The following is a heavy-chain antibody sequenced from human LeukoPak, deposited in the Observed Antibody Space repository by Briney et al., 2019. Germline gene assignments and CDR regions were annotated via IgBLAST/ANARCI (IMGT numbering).Heavy chain of an antibody. Sequence: GGSLRLSCATSGFTFNDYGMSWARQAPGKGLEWVSGLNWNGSATTYADSVKGRFTISRDNTENSLYLQINSLRAEDTAFYYCARVAVGGNWFDTWGQGTLVTVSS. CDR3: ARVAVGGNWFDT. D-gene: IGHD6-19*01. J-gene: IGHJ5*02. V-gene: IGHV3-20*04. CDR2: LNWNGSAT. CDR1: GFTFNDYG.